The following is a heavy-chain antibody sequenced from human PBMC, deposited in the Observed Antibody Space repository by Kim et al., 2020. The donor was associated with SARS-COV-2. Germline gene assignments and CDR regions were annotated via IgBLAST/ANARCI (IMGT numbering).Heavy chain of an antibody. D-gene: IGHD6-13*01. V-gene: IGHV3-33*01. J-gene: IGHJ4*02. CDR2: IWYDGSDE. CDR3: ARVGGGWGYPDIGAVGAVFCDF. Sequence: GGSLRLSCVASGFTFSNYAMHWVRQAPGKGLEWVAVIWYDGSDEYYADSVKGRFTISRDNSKDTLYLQMNSLRDDDTAVYYCARVGGGWGYPDIGAVGAVFCDFWGQGTLVTVSS. CDR1: GFTFSNYA.